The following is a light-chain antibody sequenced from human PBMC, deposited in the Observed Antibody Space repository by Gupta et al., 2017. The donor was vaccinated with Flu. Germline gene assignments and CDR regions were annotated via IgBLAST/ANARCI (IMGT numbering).Light chain of an antibody. J-gene: IGKJ5*01. CDR1: QDISNY. Sequence: DIQVTQSPSSLSASVGDRITITCQASQDISNYLNWFQQKPGKPPKLLIYDASNLETGVPSRFSGSGSGTHFTVTISSLQPEDFATYFCQQYENLPITFGEGTRLEIK. CDR3: QQYENLPIT. V-gene: IGKV1-33*01. CDR2: DAS.